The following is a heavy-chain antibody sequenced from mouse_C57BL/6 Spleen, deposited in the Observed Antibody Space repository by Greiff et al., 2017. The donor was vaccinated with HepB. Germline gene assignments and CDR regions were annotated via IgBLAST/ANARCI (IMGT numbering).Heavy chain of an antibody. CDR2: ISDGGSYT. CDR3: ARELADY. V-gene: IGHV5-4*01. CDR1: GFTFSSYA. D-gene: IGHD4-1*01. Sequence: DVMLVESGGGLVKPGGSLKLSCAASGFTFSSYAMSWVRQTPEKRLEWVATISDGGSYTYYPDNVKGRFTISRDNAKNNLYLQMSHLKSEDTAMYYCARELADYWGQGTTLTVSS. J-gene: IGHJ2*01.